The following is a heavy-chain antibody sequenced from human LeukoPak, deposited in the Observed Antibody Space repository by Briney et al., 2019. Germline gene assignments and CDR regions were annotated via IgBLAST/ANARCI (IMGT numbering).Heavy chain of an antibody. D-gene: IGHD2-21*02. CDR1: GFTFTNYA. Sequence: GGSLRLSCAASGFTFTNYAMTWVRQAPGKGLEWVSGISEGVGNTYYADSVKGRFTISRDHSKNTLYLQMNSLRAEDTALYYCAKGGIVVVTAISEYFQHWGQGTLVTVSS. CDR3: AKGGIVVVTAISEYFQH. J-gene: IGHJ1*01. V-gene: IGHV3-23*01. CDR2: ISEGVGNT.